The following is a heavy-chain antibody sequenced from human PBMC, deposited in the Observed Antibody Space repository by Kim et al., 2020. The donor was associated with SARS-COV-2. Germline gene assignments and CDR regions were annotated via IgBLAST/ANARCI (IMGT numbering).Heavy chain of an antibody. CDR1: GFTFSSYS. D-gene: IGHD2-15*01. Sequence: GGSLRLSCAASGFTFSSYSMNWVRQAPGKGLEWVSYISSSSSTIYYADSVKGRFTISRDNAKNSLYLQMNSLRDEDTAVYYCARVGFCHGSGGSCSHPYYYGMDVWGQGTTVTVSS. CDR2: ISSSSSTI. J-gene: IGHJ6*02. V-gene: IGHV3-48*02. CDR3: ARVGFCHGSGGSCSHPYYYGMDV.